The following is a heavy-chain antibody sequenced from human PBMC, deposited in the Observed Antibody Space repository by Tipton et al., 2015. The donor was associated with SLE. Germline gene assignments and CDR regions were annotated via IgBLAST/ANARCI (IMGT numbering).Heavy chain of an antibody. CDR1: GGSFSGYY. Sequence: LRLSCAVYGGSFSGYYWSWFRQPPGKGLEFIGEINHSGSINYNPSPKSRVIISVDSSKNQFSLSLHSVTAADTAVYYCARRGMSGRGYYFDYWGQGPLVTVSS. CDR3: ARRGMSGRGYYFDY. D-gene: IGHD1-26*01. J-gene: IGHJ4*02. V-gene: IGHV4-34*01. CDR2: INHSGSI.